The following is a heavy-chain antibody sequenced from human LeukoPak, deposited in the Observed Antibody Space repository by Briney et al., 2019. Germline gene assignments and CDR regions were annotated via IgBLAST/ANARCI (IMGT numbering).Heavy chain of an antibody. CDR3: ARRSGGLDY. D-gene: IGHD3-16*01. J-gene: IGHJ4*02. Sequence: PGESLKISCKGSGYTFSNYWIGWVRQMPGKGLEWMGIIFAGDSDTRYSPSFQGQVTISADKSISTAYLQWSSLEASDTAMYYCARRSGGLDYWGQGTLVTVSS. CDR1: GYTFSNYW. V-gene: IGHV5-51*01. CDR2: IFAGDSDT.